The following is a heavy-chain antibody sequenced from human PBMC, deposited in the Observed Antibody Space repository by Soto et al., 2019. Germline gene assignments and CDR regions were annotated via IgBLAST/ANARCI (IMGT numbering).Heavy chain of an antibody. CDR1: GFTVSTYG. J-gene: IGHJ6*02. Sequence: GSLRLSCAASGFTVSTYGMTWVRQAPGKGLEWVSAFRSSDGSTHYADSVKGRFTISRDHSTNTLSLQMNSLRAEDTAVYYCAKVLQYDSNDYYRLRYYGMDVWGQGTTVTVSS. D-gene: IGHD3-22*01. CDR3: AKVLQYDSNDYYRLRYYGMDV. CDR2: FRSSDGST. V-gene: IGHV3-23*01.